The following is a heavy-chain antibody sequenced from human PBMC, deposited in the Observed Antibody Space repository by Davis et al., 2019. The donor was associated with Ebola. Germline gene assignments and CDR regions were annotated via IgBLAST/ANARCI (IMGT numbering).Heavy chain of an antibody. CDR2: INAGNGNT. V-gene: IGHV1-3*01. Sequence: AASVKVSCKASGYTFTSYAMHWVRQAPGQRLEWMGWINAGNGNTKYSQKFQGRVTITADKSTSTAYMELSSLRSEDTAIYYCATTYDSRGYYSIGSFDFWGQGALVTVSS. CDR3: ATTYDSRGYYSIGSFDF. D-gene: IGHD3-22*01. CDR1: GYTFTSYA. J-gene: IGHJ4*02.